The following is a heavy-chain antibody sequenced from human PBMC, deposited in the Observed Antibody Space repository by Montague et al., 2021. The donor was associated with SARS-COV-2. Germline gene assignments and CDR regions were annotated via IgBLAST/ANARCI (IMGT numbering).Heavy chain of an antibody. CDR1: GGSFRNYC. CDR3: SRGKRDFPIVVLEASTRTYFDS. D-gene: IGHD2-15*01. CDR2: VDHSGNT. J-gene: IGHJ4*01. Sequence: SETLSLTCAVYGGSFRNYCWCWIRQSPGKGLEWIGEVDHSGNTNYYPSLKSRVTISADISKYQFSVKLASATAADTGIYYCSRGKRDFPIVVLEASTRTYFDSWGQGTPVTVSS. V-gene: IGHV4-34*01.